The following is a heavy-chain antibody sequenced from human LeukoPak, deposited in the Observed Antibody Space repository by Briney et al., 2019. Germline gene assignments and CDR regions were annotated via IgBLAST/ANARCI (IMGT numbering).Heavy chain of an antibody. CDR3: AKALAHGSGSYYGFDAFDI. CDR1: GFTFSSYA. D-gene: IGHD3-10*01. V-gene: IGHV3-23*01. J-gene: IGHJ3*02. CDR2: IIVSGGDT. Sequence: GVSLRLSCAASGFTFSSYAMTWVRQAPAKGLEWVSTIIVSGGDTYYADSVKGRFTISRDNSKNTLYLQMNSLRAEDTAVYYCAKALAHGSGSYYGFDAFDIWGQGTMVTVSS.